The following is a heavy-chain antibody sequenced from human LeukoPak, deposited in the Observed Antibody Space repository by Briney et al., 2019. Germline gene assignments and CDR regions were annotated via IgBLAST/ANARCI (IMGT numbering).Heavy chain of an antibody. CDR2: ISSATSST. CDR1: GFTFSSYA. D-gene: IGHD4-17*01. CDR3: ASLILSTVASATTGDFDL. Sequence: PGGSLRLSCAASGFTFSSYAMSWVRQAPGKGMEWVSYISSATSSTEYADSVKGRFTISRDNAKNSLYLQMNSLRAEDTAVYYCASLILSTVASATTGDFDLWGRGTLVTVSS. V-gene: IGHV3-48*01. J-gene: IGHJ2*01.